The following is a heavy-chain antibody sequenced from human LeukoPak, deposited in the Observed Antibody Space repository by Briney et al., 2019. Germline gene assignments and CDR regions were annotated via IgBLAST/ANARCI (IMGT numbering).Heavy chain of an antibody. V-gene: IGHV3-43*01. D-gene: IGHD4-17*01. Sequence: GGSLRLSCAASGLTFDEYTMHWVRQGPGKGLEGVSLISRNGGTTKYADSVKGRFTISRDNSENSLYLQMNSLRTEDTALYYCAKDKPRRGLRAAAGYMDVWGKGTTVTVSS. CDR2: ISRNGGTT. CDR3: AKDKPRRGLRAAAGYMDV. CDR1: GLTFDEYT. J-gene: IGHJ6*03.